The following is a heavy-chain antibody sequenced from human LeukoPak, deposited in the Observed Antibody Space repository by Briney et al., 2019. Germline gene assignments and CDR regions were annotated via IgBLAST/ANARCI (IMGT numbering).Heavy chain of an antibody. CDR1: GFTFSNYA. D-gene: IGHD6-19*01. J-gene: IGHJ4*02. CDR3: ARHLAVAVKYFDY. Sequence: GGSLRLSCAASGFTFSNYAMSWVRQAPGKGLEWVSAISGSGGSTYYADSVKGRFTISRDNAKNSLYLQMNSLGAEDTAVYYCARHLAVAVKYFDYWGQGTLVTVSS. V-gene: IGHV3-23*01. CDR2: ISGSGGST.